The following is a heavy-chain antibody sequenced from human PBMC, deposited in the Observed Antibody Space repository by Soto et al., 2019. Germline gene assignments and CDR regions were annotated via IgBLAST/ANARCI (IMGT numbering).Heavy chain of an antibody. D-gene: IGHD2-21*02. J-gene: IGHJ6*02. Sequence: QVQLVESGGGVVQPGRSLRLSCAASGFTFSSYGMHWVRQAPGKGLEWVAVIWYEGSNKYYADSVKGRFTISRDNSKNTLYLQMNSLRADDTAVYYCAREMAYCGGDCYSSLRHYYYDGMDVWGQGTTVTVSS. CDR1: GFTFSSYG. CDR2: IWYEGSNK. CDR3: AREMAYCGGDCYSSLRHYYYDGMDV. V-gene: IGHV3-33*01.